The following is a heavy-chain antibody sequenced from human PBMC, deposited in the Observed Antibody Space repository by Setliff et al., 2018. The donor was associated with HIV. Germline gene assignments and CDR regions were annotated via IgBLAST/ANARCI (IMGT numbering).Heavy chain of an antibody. CDR2: ISSSSSTI. Sequence: GGSLRLSCAASGFTFSSYSMNWVRQAPGKGLEWVSYISSSSSTIYYADSVKGRFTISRDNAKNSLYLQMNSLRAEDTAVYYCARDPPWNHDSSGYPYYSGPPDYWGQGTLVTVSS. V-gene: IGHV3-48*04. D-gene: IGHD3-22*01. CDR1: GFTFSSYS. J-gene: IGHJ4*02. CDR3: ARDPPWNHDSSGYPYYSGPPDY.